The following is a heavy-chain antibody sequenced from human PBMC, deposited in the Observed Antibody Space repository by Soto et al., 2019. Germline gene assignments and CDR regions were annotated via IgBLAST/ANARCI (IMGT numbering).Heavy chain of an antibody. CDR3: ARRVTAAASYYYYGMDV. V-gene: IGHV1-69*13. D-gene: IGHD6-13*01. CDR2: IIPIFGTA. J-gene: IGHJ6*02. Sequence: ASVKVSCKASGGTFSSYAISWVRQAPGQVLEWMGGIIPIFGTANYAQKFQGRVTITADESTSTAYMELSSLRSEDTAVYYCARRVTAAASYYYYGMDVWGQGTTVTVSS. CDR1: GGTFSSYA.